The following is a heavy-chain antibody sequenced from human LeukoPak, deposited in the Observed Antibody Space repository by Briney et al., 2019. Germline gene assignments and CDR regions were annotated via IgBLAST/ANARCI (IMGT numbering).Heavy chain of an antibody. J-gene: IGHJ5*02. Sequence: SETLSLTCTVSGASISSYYWSWIRQPAGEGLEWIGRCSTSGGTNYNPSLESRVTMSVDTSKNQFSLRLSSVTAADTAVYYCARVKYYDSSGYYWFDPWGQGTPVTVSS. CDR1: GASISSYY. V-gene: IGHV4-4*07. CDR2: CSTSGGT. CDR3: ARVKYYDSSGYYWFDP. D-gene: IGHD3-22*01.